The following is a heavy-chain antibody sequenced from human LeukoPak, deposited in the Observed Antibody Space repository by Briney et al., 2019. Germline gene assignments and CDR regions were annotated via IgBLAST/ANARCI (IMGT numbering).Heavy chain of an antibody. Sequence: ASVKVSCKASGYTFTSYDISWVRQAPGQGLGWMGWISAYNGNTNYAQKFQGRVTLTRDMSTSTDYLELSSLRSEDTAVYYCARDNSVRDEAWWFNPWGQGTLVTVSS. V-gene: IGHV1-18*01. CDR3: ARDNSVRDEAWWFNP. J-gene: IGHJ5*02. CDR1: GYTFTSYD. CDR2: ISAYNGNT. D-gene: IGHD5-24*01.